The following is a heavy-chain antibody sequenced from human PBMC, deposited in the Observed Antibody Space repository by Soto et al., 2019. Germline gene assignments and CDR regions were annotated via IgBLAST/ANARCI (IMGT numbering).Heavy chain of an antibody. D-gene: IGHD3-3*01. J-gene: IGHJ6*02. CDR2: ISSCSSYI. CDR1: GFTFSSYS. Sequence: GGSLRLSCAASGFTFSSYSMNWVRQAPGKGLEWVSSISSCSSYIYYADSVKGRFTISRDNAKNSLYLQMNSLRAEDTAVYYCARVKCETGFWSGYCDYYYYYGMDVWGQGTTVTVSS. V-gene: IGHV3-21*01. CDR3: ARVKCETGFWSGYCDYYYYYGMDV.